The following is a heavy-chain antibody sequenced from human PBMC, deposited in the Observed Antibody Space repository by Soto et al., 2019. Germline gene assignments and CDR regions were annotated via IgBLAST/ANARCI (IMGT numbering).Heavy chain of an antibody. CDR2: IYPGDSDT. CDR1: GYTFTNYW. J-gene: IGHJ6*02. D-gene: IGHD1-1*01. V-gene: IGHV5-51*01. CDR3: AKETIGGTNYYYYGMDV. Sequence: GESLKISCNGSGYTFTNYWIGWVRQMPGKGLEWMGIIYPGDSDTKYNPSFQGQVTISADKSITTTYLQWSSLKASDTAVYYCAKETIGGTNYYYYGMDVWGQGTTVTVSS.